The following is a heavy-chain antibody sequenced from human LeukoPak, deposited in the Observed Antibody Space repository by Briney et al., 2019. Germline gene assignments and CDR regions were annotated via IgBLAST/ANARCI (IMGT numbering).Heavy chain of an antibody. V-gene: IGHV4-59*01. CDR1: GGSISSYY. D-gene: IGHD3-10*01. CDR3: ARDPQGFGGWFDP. Sequence: RPSETLSLTCTVSGGSISSYYWSWIRQPPGKGLEWIGYIYYSGSTNYNPSLKSRVTISVDTSKNQFSLKLSSVTAADTAVYYCARDPQGFGGWFDPWGQGTLVTVSS. J-gene: IGHJ5*02. CDR2: IYYSGST.